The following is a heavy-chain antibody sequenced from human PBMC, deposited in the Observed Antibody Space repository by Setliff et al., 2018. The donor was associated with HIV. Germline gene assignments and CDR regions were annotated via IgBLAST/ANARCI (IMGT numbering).Heavy chain of an antibody. J-gene: IGHJ4*02. CDR2: IYPGDSDT. CDR3: ARRKSEDSGYGPRYYDF. CDR1: EYTFTSYW. Sequence: PGESLKISCKGSEYTFTSYWIAWVRQMPGKGLEWMGIIYPGDSDTRYSPSFQGQVTISADKSISTAYLQWSSLKASDTAIYYCARRKSEDSGYGPRYYDFWGQGTLVTVSS. D-gene: IGHD3-22*01. V-gene: IGHV5-51*01.